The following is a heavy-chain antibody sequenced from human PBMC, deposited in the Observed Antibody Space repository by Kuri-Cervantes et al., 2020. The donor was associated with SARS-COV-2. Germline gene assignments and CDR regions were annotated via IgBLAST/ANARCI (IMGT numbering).Heavy chain of an antibody. J-gene: IGHJ4*02. CDR3: ARDRSSSGYSDY. V-gene: IGHV4-59*01. CDR2: FYYGDVT. Sequence: ESLKISCTVSGGSISSFHWSWIRQSPGKGQEWIAYFYYGDVTNYNPSLKSRVTVSADTSKNQLSLKLSSVTTADTAVHYCARDRSSSGYSDYWGQGTRVTVSS. D-gene: IGHD3-22*01. CDR1: GGSISSFH.